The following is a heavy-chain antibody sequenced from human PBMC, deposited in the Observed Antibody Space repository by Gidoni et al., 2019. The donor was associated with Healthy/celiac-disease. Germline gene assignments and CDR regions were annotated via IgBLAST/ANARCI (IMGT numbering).Heavy chain of an antibody. CDR1: GYTFTSYD. D-gene: IGHD3-3*01. CDR2: MNPTSATT. V-gene: IGHV1-8*01. Sequence: QVQLVQSGAEVKKPGASVKLSCKASGYTFTSYDINRVRQATGQGLEWMGWMNPTSATTGYEQKSVGRVTMPRNPSMRTAYLALISLISEDPALYYCAVASGGDYFWIGYYWRSGVLGGLGMDVWGQGTTVTVSS. J-gene: IGHJ6*02. CDR3: AVASGGDYFWIGYYWRSGVLGGLGMDV.